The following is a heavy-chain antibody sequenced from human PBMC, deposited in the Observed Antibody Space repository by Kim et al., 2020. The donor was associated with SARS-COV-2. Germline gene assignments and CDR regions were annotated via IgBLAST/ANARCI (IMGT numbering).Heavy chain of an antibody. Sequence: ANYAQKFQGRVTITADESTSTAYMELSSLRSEDTAVYYCAAIAAAEAFDYWGQGTLVTVSS. J-gene: IGHJ4*02. D-gene: IGHD6-13*01. V-gene: IGHV1-69*01. CDR3: AAIAAAEAFDY. CDR2: A.